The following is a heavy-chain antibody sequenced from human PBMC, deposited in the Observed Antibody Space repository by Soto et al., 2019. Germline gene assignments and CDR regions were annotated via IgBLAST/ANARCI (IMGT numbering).Heavy chain of an antibody. CDR1: GFTFSRYW. V-gene: IGHV3-7*01. Sequence: PGGSLRLSCAASGFTFSRYWMTWVRKDTGKGLEWVANIKQDGGEKYYVDSVKGRFTISRVNAKSSLFLQMSSLRAEDTAVYYCARAPYGAVVVPAAADYWGHGTLVTVSS. CDR2: IKQDGGEK. D-gene: IGHD2-2*01. CDR3: ARAPYGAVVVPAAADY. J-gene: IGHJ4*01.